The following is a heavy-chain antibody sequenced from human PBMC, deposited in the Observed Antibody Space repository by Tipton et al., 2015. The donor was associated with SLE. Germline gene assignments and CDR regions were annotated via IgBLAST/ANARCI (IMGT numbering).Heavy chain of an antibody. CDR3: GRQVVPTRGYSYGHFDH. D-gene: IGHD5-18*01. CDR2: VYYSGTT. J-gene: IGHJ4*02. V-gene: IGHV4-39*01. Sequence: TLSLTCTVSGDSVSSRSYYWGWIRQPPGKGLEWIGNVYYSGTTYYNPSLKSRVTISVDTSKNQFSLKVNSVTAADTAVYYCGRQVVPTRGYSYGHFDHWGQGTLVIVSS. CDR1: GDSVSSRSYY.